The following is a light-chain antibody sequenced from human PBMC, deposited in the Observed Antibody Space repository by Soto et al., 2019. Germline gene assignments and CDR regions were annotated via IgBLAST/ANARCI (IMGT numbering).Light chain of an antibody. CDR1: QGISTF. J-gene: IGKJ4*01. CDR2: DAS. V-gene: IGKV1-9*01. CDR3: QQVNNYPLT. Sequence: DIQLTQSPSFLSASAGDRVTITCRASQGISTFLAWYQQHPGTAPKRLIYDASNLQSGVPSRFSGSGSGTEFTLTISSLQPEDFATYYCQQVNNYPLTFGGGTKVDIK.